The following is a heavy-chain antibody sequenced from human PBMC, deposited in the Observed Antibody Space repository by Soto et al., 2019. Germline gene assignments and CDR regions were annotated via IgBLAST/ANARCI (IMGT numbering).Heavy chain of an antibody. CDR3: ARAAVAGSFDP. Sequence: SETLSLTCTVSGGSISSYYWSWIRQPPGKGLEWIGYIYYSGSTNYNPSLKSRVTISVDTSKNQFSLKLSSVTAADTAVYYCARAAVAGSFDPWGQGTLVTVSS. V-gene: IGHV4-59*08. CDR1: GGSISSYY. D-gene: IGHD6-19*01. J-gene: IGHJ5*02. CDR2: IYYSGST.